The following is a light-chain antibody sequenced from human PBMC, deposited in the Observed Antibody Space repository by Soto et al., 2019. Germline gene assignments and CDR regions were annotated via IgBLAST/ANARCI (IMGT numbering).Light chain of an antibody. V-gene: IGKV1-6*01. CDR1: QGIRND. CDR2: GAS. J-gene: IGKJ4*01. CDR3: LQDYNYPLT. Sequence: AIQMTQSPSSLSASVGDRVTITCRASQGIRNDLGWYQQKPGKAPKLLIYGASSLQSGVPSRFSGSGSGTDFTLTISSLQPEDFATYYCLQDYNYPLTFGGETKVEIK.